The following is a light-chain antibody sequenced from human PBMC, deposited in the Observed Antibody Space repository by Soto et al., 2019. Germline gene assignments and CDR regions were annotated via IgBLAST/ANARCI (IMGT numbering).Light chain of an antibody. Sequence: EIVLTQSPATLSLSPGEGATLSCRASQSVGSSLAWYQQKPGQAPRLLIYDASRRTAGIPARFSGSGSGTDVTLTISSLEPEDFAVYYCQQGSNWVTFGGGTKVEIK. J-gene: IGKJ4*01. V-gene: IGKV3-11*01. CDR3: QQGSNWVT. CDR1: QSVGSS. CDR2: DAS.